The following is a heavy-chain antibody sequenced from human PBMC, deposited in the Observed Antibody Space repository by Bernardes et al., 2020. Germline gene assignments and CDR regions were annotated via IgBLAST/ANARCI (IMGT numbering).Heavy chain of an antibody. D-gene: IGHD2-2*01. CDR2: ISAYNGNT. V-gene: IGHV1-18*01. J-gene: IGHJ6*03. CDR1: GYTFSSYG. Sequence: ASVKVSCKASGYTFSSYGISWVRQAPGQGLEWMGWISAYNGNTNYAQKLQGRVTMTTDTSTSTAYMELRSLRSDDTAVYYCARYEYQLPYYYYYMDVWGKGTTVTVSS. CDR3: ARYEYQLPYYYYYMDV.